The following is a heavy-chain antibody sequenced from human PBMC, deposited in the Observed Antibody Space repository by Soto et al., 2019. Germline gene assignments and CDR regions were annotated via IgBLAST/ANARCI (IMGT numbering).Heavy chain of an antibody. J-gene: IGHJ6*03. D-gene: IGHD3-3*01. CDR2: IKQDGSEK. Sequence: GGSLRLSCAASGFTFSSYWMSWVRQAPGKGLEWVANIKQDGSEKYYVDSVKGRFTISRDNAKNSLYLQMNSLRAEDTAVYYCAREGVEFGVVSSYYYYYMDVWGKGTTVTVSS. CDR3: AREGVEFGVVSSYYYYYMDV. V-gene: IGHV3-7*01. CDR1: GFTFSSYW.